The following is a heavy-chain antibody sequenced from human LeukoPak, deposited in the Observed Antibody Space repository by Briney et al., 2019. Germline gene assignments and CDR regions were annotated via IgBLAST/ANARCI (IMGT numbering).Heavy chain of an antibody. Sequence: SETLSLTCTVSGGSISSSSYYWGWPRQPPGTGLEWIGSIYYSGSTYYNPSLKSRVTISVDTSKNQFSLRLSSVTAADTAVYYCARSLTYYYDSSGYPIAYWGQGTLVTVSS. CDR3: ARSLTYYYDSSGYPIAY. CDR1: GGSISSSSYY. V-gene: IGHV4-39*01. J-gene: IGHJ4*02. D-gene: IGHD3-22*01. CDR2: IYYSGST.